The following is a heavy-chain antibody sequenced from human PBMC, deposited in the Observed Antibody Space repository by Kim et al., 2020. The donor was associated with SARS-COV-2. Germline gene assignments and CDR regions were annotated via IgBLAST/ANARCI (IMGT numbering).Heavy chain of an antibody. V-gene: IGHV3-23*01. CDR2: ISPSVGST. D-gene: IGHD3-10*01. Sequence: GGSLRLSCEASGFTFSSHAMSWVRQAPRKGLEWVSGISPSVGSTFYADSVKGRFTISRDTSKNTLYLEMNSLRAEDTAVYYCAKGGPGDITLVRGVRSGAVFALWGQGTMVTVSS. CDR1: GFTFSSHA. CDR3: AKGGPGDITLVRGVRSGAVFAL. J-gene: IGHJ3*01.